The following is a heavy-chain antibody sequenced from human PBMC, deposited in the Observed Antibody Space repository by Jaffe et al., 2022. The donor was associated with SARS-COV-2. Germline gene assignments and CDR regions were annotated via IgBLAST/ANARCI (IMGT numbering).Heavy chain of an antibody. CDR1: GGSISSSSYY. CDR2: IYYSGST. V-gene: IGHV4-39*01. Sequence: QLQLQESGPGLVKPSETLSLTCTVSGGSISSSSYYWGWIRQPPGKGLEWIGSIYYSGSTYYNPSLKSRVTISVDTSKNQFSLKLSSVTAADTAVYYCARHTMVQTFDYGGQGTLVTVSS. J-gene: IGHJ4*02. D-gene: IGHD3-10*01. CDR3: ARHTMVQTFDY.